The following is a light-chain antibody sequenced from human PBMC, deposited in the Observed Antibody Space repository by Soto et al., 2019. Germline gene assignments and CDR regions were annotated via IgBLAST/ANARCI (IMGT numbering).Light chain of an antibody. CDR3: ETWDSNIRV. V-gene: IGLV4-60*02. CDR2: LEGSGSY. J-gene: IGLJ3*02. CDR1: SGHSSYI. Sequence: QSVLTQSSSASASLGSSVKLTCTLSSGHSSYIIAWHHQQPGKAPRYLMKLEGSGSYNKGSGVPDRFSGSSSGADRYLTISNLQFEDEADYYCETWDSNIRVFGGGTKLTVL.